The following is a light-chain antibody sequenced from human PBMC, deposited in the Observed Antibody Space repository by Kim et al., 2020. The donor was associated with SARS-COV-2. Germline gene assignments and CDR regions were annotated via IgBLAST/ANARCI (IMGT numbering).Light chain of an antibody. CDR3: NSRDSSGNHWV. Sequence: AWGQTVRITCQGDSLRSDYASWYQQEPGQAPVLVIYGKNNRPSGIPDRFSGSSSGNTASLTITGAQAEDEADYYCNSRDSSGNHWVFGGGTKLTVL. CDR1: SLRSDY. J-gene: IGLJ3*02. CDR2: GKN. V-gene: IGLV3-19*01.